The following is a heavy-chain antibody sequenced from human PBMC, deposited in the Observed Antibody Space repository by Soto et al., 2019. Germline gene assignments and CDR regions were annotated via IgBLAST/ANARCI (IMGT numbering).Heavy chain of an antibody. V-gene: IGHV1-69*12. D-gene: IGHD3-16*02. CDR3: ATMKGGYQSYYYGMDV. CDR2: IIPIFGTA. CDR1: GDTFTSYA. Sequence: QVQLVQSGAEVKKPGSSVKVSCKASGDTFTSYAISWVRQAPGQGLEWVGGIIPIFGTADYAQKFQGRVTITADESTSTAYMELSSLRSEDTAVYYCATMKGGYQSYYYGMDVWGQGTTVTVSS. J-gene: IGHJ6*02.